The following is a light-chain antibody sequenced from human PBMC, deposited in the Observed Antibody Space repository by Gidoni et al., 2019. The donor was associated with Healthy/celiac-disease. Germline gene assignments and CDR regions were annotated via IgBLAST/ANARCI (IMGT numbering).Light chain of an antibody. V-gene: IGKV1-5*01. J-gene: IGKJ1*01. CDR1: QSISSW. CDR3: QQYNSYWM. Sequence: DIQMTQSPSTLSASVGDRVTITFRASQSISSWLAWYPQKPGKAPKLLIDDASSLESGVPSRFSGSGSGTEFTLTISSLQPDDFATYYCQQYNSYWMFGQGTKVEIK. CDR2: DAS.